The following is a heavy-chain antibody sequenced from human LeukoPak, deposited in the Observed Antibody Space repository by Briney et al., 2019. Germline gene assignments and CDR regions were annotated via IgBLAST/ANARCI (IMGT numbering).Heavy chain of an antibody. CDR3: ARDHIVATINGWFDP. CDR2: ISWNSGSI. D-gene: IGHD5-12*01. V-gene: IGHV3-9*01. J-gene: IGHJ5*02. CDR1: GFTFSSYE. Sequence: PGGSLRLSCAASGFTFSSYEMNWVRQAPGKGLEWVSGISWNSGSIGYADSVKGRFTISRDNAKNSLYLQMNSLRAEDTAVYYCARDHIVATINGWFDPWGQGTLVTVSS.